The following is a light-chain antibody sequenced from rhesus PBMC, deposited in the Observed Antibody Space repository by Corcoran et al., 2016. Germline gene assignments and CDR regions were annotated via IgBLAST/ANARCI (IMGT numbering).Light chain of an antibody. CDR3: QQHNSYPLT. J-gene: IGKJ4*01. Sequence: DIQMSQSPSSLSASVGDRVTITCRASPGISSYLNWYQQKPGKAPKLLIYKASTLQSGVPSRFSGSGSGTDFTLTISSLQPEDFATYYCQQHNSYPLTFGGGTKVEIK. CDR1: PGISSY. CDR2: KAS. V-gene: IGKV1-25*01.